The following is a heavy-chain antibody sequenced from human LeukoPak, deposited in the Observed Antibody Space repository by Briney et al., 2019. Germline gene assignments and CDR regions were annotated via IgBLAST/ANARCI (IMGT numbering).Heavy chain of an antibody. CDR1: GFSFRRYS. CDR2: VSSSSTYI. CDR3: ARGSADLDT. Sequence: GGSLRLSCAASGFSFRRYSMNWVRQAPGKGLEGVSSVSSSSTYINYADSVKGRFTITRDNAETALYLQVNSLRAEDTAVYYCARGSADLDTWGQGTLVTVSS. D-gene: IGHD6-13*01. V-gene: IGHV3-21*01. J-gene: IGHJ5*02.